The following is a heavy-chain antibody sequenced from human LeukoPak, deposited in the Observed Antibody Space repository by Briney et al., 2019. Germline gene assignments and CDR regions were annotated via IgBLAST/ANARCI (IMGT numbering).Heavy chain of an antibody. CDR3: VRVGNYREFDY. V-gene: IGHV3-64*01. D-gene: IGHD1-7*01. Sequence: GGSLRLSCAASGFTFSNYALHWVRQAPGKGLEYVSAISSNGDATFYANSVKGRFTISRDNSRNTLYLQMGSLRAEDMAVYYCVRVGNYREFDYWGQGTLVTVSS. CDR1: GFTFSNYA. J-gene: IGHJ4*02. CDR2: ISSNGDAT.